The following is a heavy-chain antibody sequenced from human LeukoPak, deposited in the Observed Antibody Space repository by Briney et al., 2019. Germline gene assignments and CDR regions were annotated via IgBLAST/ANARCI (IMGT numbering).Heavy chain of an antibody. CDR2: ISGDGGTT. V-gene: IGHV3-43*02. CDR1: GFTFDDYA. Sequence: RSGGSRRLSCAASGFTFDDYAMHWVRQAPGKGLEWVSLISGDGGTTYSADSVKGRFTISRDNSKNSLYLQMNSLRTEDTALYYCARSLPDYFDYWGRGTLVTVSS. J-gene: IGHJ4*02. CDR3: ARSLPDYFDY.